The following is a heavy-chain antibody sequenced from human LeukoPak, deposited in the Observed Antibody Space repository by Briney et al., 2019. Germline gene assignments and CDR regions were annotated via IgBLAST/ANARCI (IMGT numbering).Heavy chain of an antibody. CDR3: ARGVDDSATFFYSYYMDV. CDR2: ISHSGST. J-gene: IGHJ6*03. D-gene: IGHD2/OR15-2a*01. CDR1: GGSFSAYHYY. V-gene: IGHV4-34*01. Sequence: SETLSLTCAVYGGSFSAYHYYWSWIRQPPGRGLEWIGEISHSGSTNDNPSLKSRVTISIDTSKNQFSLRLSSVTAADTAVYYCARGVDDSATFFYSYYMDVWGKGTTVTVSS.